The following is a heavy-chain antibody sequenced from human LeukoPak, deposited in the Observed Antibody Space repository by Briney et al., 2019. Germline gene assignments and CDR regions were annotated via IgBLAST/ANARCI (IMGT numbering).Heavy chain of an antibody. J-gene: IGHJ4*02. D-gene: IGHD3-9*01. CDR1: GSTFTGYY. CDR2: INPNSGGT. Sequence: ASVKVSCKASGSTFTGYYMHWVRQAPGQGLEWKGWINPNSGGTNYEQKFQGWVTMTRDTSISTAYMELSRLRSDDTAVYYCARASYYDILTGQPRGIFDYWGQGTLVTVSS. CDR3: ARASYYDILTGQPRGIFDY. V-gene: IGHV1-2*04.